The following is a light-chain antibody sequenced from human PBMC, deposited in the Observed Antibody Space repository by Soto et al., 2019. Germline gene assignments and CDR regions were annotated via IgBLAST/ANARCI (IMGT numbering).Light chain of an antibody. CDR2: EVS. V-gene: IGLV2-14*01. Sequence: SALTHPASVSGSPGQSITISCTATNSDVGGYNYVSWYQQHPGKAPELMIYEVSHRPSGVSNRFSGSKSDNTASLTISGLQAEDEADYYCSSYTSISTLYVFGTGTKVTVL. CDR3: SSYTSISTLYV. J-gene: IGLJ1*01. CDR1: NSDVGGYNY.